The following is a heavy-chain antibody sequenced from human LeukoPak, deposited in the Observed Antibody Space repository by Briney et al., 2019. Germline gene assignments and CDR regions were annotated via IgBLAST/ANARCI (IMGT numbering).Heavy chain of an antibody. CDR1: GGSISSGGYY. V-gene: IGHV3-23*01. CDR2: ISGSGGST. CDR3: AKMGSGWELPSDFDY. Sequence: LSLTCTVSGGSISSGGYYWSWVRQAPGKGLEWVSAISGSGGSTYYADSVKGRFTISRDNSKNTLYLQMNSLRAEDTAVYYCAKMGSGWELPSDFDYWGQGTLVTVSS. J-gene: IGHJ4*02. D-gene: IGHD1-26*01.